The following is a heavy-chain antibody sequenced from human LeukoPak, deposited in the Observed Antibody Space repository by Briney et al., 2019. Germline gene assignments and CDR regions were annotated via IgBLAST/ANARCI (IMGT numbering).Heavy chain of an antibody. Sequence: SETLSLTCAVDGGSFSGYYWSWIRQPPGKGLEWIGEINHSGSTNYNPSLKSRVTISVDTSKNQLSLKLSSVTAADTAVYDCARASGGDYDYVGGSYRYDYWGEGTLVTVSS. J-gene: IGHJ4*02. CDR3: ARASGGDYDYVGGSYRYDY. CDR2: INHSGST. V-gene: IGHV4-34*01. CDR1: GGSFSGYY. D-gene: IGHD3-16*02.